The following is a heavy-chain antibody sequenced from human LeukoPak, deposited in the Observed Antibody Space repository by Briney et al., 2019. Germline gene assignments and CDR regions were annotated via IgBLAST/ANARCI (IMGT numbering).Heavy chain of an antibody. CDR1: GYTFTSYG. J-gene: IGHJ5*02. D-gene: IGHD3-10*01. CDR3: ARGGIVMVRGVTHRWWFDP. Sequence: GASVKVSCKASGYTFTSYGISWVRQAPGQGLEWMGWISAYNGNTNYAQKLQGRVTMTTDTSTSTAYMELRSLRSDDTAVYYCARGGIVMVRGVTHRWWFDPWGQGTLVTVSS. CDR2: ISAYNGNT. V-gene: IGHV1-18*01.